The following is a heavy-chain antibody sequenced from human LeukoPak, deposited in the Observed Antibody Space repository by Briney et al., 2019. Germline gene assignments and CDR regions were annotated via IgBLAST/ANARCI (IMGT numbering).Heavy chain of an antibody. CDR2: IYYSGST. CDR3: ARGRDGYNLSY. D-gene: IGHD5-24*01. CDR1: GGSISSYY. V-gene: IGHV4-59*01. J-gene: IGHJ4*02. Sequence: SETLSLTCTVSGGSISSYYWSWIRQPPGKGLEWIGYIYYSGSTNYNPSLKSRVTISVDTSKNQFSLKLSSVTAADTAVYYCARGRDGYNLSYWGQGTLVTVSS.